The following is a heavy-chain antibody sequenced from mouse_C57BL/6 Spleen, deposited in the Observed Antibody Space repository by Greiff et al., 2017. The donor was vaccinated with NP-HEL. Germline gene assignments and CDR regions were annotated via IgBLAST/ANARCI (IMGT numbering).Heavy chain of an antibody. Sequence: QVTLKESGPGILQSSPTLSLTCSFSGFSLSTSGMGVSWIRQPSGKGLEWLAHIYWDDDKRYNPSLKSRLTISKDTSRNQVFLKITSVDTADTATYYCARRVGYSKGFDYWGQGTTLTVSS. CDR2: IYWDDDK. CDR1: GFSLSTSGMG. CDR3: ARRVGYSKGFDY. D-gene: IGHD2-5*01. J-gene: IGHJ2*01. V-gene: IGHV8-12*01.